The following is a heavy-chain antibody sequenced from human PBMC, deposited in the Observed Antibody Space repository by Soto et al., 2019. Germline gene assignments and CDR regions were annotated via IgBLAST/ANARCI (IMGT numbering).Heavy chain of an antibody. Sequence: PGGSLRLSCAASGFAFSSYGMHWVRQAPGKGLEWVAVISYDGSNKYYADSVKGRFTTSRDNSKNTLYLQMNSLRAEDTAVYYCAKDGRYCSGGSCYSPYYYYGMDVWGQGTTVTVSS. CDR2: ISYDGSNK. V-gene: IGHV3-30*18. CDR1: GFAFSSYG. J-gene: IGHJ6*02. CDR3: AKDGRYCSGGSCYSPYYYYGMDV. D-gene: IGHD2-15*01.